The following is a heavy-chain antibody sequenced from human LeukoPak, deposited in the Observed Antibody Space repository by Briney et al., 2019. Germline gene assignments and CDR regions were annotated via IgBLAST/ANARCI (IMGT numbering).Heavy chain of an antibody. CDR3: ARGLYGSGIDYYYYMDV. V-gene: IGHV4-34*01. CDR1: GASVSGYY. Sequence: TSQTLSLTCAVYGASVSGYYWSWIRHPPGEGLGWIGEINHSGSTNYNPSLKSRVTISVDTSKNQFSLKLSSVTAADTAVYYCARGLYGSGIDYYYYMDVWGKGTTVTVSS. D-gene: IGHD3-10*01. CDR2: INHSGST. J-gene: IGHJ6*03.